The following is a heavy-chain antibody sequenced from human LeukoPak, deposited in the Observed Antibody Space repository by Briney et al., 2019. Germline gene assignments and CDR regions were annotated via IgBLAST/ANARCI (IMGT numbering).Heavy chain of an antibody. CDR2: VYWNGDK. V-gene: IGHV2-5*01. J-gene: IGHJ4*02. CDR1: GFSLRTRGMG. D-gene: IGHD3-9*01. Sequence: APTLVCPTQTLTLTCTVSGFSLRTRGMGVGWVPQPPGQALEWLSLVYWNGDKPYNPSLKSRLTITQDTSKPPVALTMPNMDPVDTATYYCAHRLYNLLPGHYSLFDYWGQGTLVTVSS. CDR3: AHRLYNLLPGHYSLFDY.